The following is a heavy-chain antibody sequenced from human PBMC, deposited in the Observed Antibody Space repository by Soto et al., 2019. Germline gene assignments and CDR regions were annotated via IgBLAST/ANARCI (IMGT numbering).Heavy chain of an antibody. J-gene: IGHJ4*02. CDR3: ATGLIAAAGRLC. CDR1: GYTFSDYY. CDR2: INPNSGGT. D-gene: IGHD6-25*01. Sequence: ASVKVSCKASGYTFSDYYMFWVRQAPGQGLEWMGWINPNSGGTNYAQKFQGRVTLTRDTSISTAYMELNRLRSDDTAVYYCATGLIAAAGRLCWGQGTLVTV. V-gene: IGHV1-2*02.